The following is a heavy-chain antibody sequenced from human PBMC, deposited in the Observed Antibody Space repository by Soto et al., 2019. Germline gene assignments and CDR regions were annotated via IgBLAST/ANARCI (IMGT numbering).Heavy chain of an antibody. D-gene: IGHD3-10*01. Sequence: QVQLVQSGGEVKKPGASVKVSCKASGYTFTNYGISWVRQAPGQGLEWNTKYAQKVQGRGTMTTDTSTSTAYMELRSLRSDDTAVYYCARGVGSGSYYNQYNWFDPWGQGTLVTVSS. J-gene: IGHJ5*02. CDR2: NT. CDR1: GYTFTNYG. V-gene: IGHV1-18*01. CDR3: ARGVGSGSYYNQYNWFDP.